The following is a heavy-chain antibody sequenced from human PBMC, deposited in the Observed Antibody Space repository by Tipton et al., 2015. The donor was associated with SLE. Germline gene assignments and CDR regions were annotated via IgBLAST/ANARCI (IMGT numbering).Heavy chain of an antibody. CDR3: ARDGLWGYFDY. CDR2: ISYDGSNK. V-gene: IGHV3-30*04. D-gene: IGHD3-16*01. J-gene: IGHJ4*02. Sequence: SLRLSCAASGFTFSSYAMSWVRQAPGKGLEWVAVISYDGSNKYYADSVKGRFIISRDNSKNTLYLQMNSLRAEDTAVYYCARDGLWGYFDYWGQGTLVTVSS. CDR1: GFTFSSYA.